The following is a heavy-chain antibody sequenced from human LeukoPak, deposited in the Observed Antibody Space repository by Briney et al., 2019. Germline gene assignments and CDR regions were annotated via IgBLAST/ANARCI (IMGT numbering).Heavy chain of an antibody. CDR3: ARGIIAGTSGFAFDI. J-gene: IGHJ3*02. CDR1: GFTVSSTY. V-gene: IGHV3-66*01. D-gene: IGHD1-1*01. CDR2: IYRGGET. Sequence: GGSLRLSCVASGFTVSSTYMSWVRQAPGEGVDWVSVIYRGGETYYADSVKGRFTISRDNSKNTLYLQMDSLTVEDTAVYFCARGIIAGTSGFAFDIWGQGTMVTVSS.